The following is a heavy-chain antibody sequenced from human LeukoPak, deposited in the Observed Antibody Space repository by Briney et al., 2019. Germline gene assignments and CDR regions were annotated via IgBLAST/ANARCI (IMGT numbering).Heavy chain of an antibody. D-gene: IGHD3-10*01. J-gene: IGHJ4*02. Sequence: PSETLSLTCTVSGGXISSGGYYWSWIRQHPGKGLQWIGYIYYSGSTNYNPSLKSRVTISVDTSKNQFSLKLSSVTAADTAVYYCARPKITRYYYGSGSYFDYWGQGTLVTVSS. CDR2: IYYSGST. CDR3: ARPKITRYYYGSGSYFDY. CDR1: GGXISSGGYY. V-gene: IGHV4-61*08.